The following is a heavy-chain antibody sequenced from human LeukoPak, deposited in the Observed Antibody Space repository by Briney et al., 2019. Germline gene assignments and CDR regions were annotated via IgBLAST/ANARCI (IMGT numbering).Heavy chain of an antibody. J-gene: IGHJ5*02. CDR2: VKSKAVGETT. V-gene: IGHV3-15*01. Sequence: GGSLRLSCAASGFTFSDAWMNWVRQAPGKGLEWVARVKSKAVGETTSYAAPVRGRFSISRDDSRDMLYLQMNSLETEDTAVYYCAKVFGNYRFDPWGQGTLVTVSS. CDR1: GFTFSDAW. D-gene: IGHD1-7*01. CDR3: AKVFGNYRFDP.